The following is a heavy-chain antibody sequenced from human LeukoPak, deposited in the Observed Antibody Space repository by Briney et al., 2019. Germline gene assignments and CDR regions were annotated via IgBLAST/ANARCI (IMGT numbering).Heavy chain of an antibody. Sequence: SETLSLTCTVSDDSISDYYRGWIRQPPGKGLEWIGYFHNSGTSTYNPSLKSRVTISADTSKNQFSLKLNSLTTADTAVYYCARVPTLGFGESRYGMDVWGQGTTVTVSS. CDR3: ARVPTLGFGESRYGMDV. V-gene: IGHV4-59*01. J-gene: IGHJ6*02. CDR2: FHNSGTS. D-gene: IGHD3-10*01. CDR1: DDSISDYY.